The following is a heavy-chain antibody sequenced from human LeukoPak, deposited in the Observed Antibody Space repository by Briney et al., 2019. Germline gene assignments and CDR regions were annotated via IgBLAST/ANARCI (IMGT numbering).Heavy chain of an antibody. D-gene: IGHD3-3*01. CDR2: IYYSGST. CDR3: ARGGYDFWSGYRPAHWFDP. Sequence: SETLSLTCTVSGGSISSYYWSWIRQPPGKGLEWIGYIYYSGSTNYNPSLKSRVTISVDTSKNQFSLKLSPVTAADTAVYYCARGGYDFWSGYRPAHWFDPWGQGTLVTVSS. CDR1: GGSISSYY. V-gene: IGHV4-59*01. J-gene: IGHJ5*02.